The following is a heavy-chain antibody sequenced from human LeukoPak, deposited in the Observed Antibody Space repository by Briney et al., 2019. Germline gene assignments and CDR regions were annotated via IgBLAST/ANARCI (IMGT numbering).Heavy chain of an antibody. D-gene: IGHD5-24*01. CDR1: GGSFSGYY. V-gene: IGHV4-34*01. Sequence: KPSETLSLTCAVYGGSFSGYYWSWIRQPPGKGLEWIGEINHSGSTKYNPSLKSRVTISGDTSKNQFSLKLSSVTAADTAVYYCARGAGAGYNLQPFDYWGQGTLVTVSS. CDR2: INHSGST. CDR3: ARGAGAGYNLQPFDY. J-gene: IGHJ4*02.